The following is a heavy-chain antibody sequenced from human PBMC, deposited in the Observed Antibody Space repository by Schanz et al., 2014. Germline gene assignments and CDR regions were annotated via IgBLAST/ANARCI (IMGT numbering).Heavy chain of an antibody. CDR3: ANNWNLDY. CDR1: GFSLDIFA. V-gene: IGHV3-23*04. CDR2: FNDGGVNK. Sequence: VQLVESGGGVVQPGRSLRLSCATSGFSLDIFAVSWVRQAPGKGLEWVSSFNDGGVNKYYADSVKGRFTISSDNSKSTLYLQMSSLRAEDTAVYYCANNWNLDYWGQGTLVTVSS. J-gene: IGHJ4*02. D-gene: IGHD1-20*01.